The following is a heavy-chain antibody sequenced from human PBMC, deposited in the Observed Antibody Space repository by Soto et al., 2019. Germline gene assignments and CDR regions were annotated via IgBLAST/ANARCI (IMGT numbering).Heavy chain of an antibody. Sequence: PGGSLRLSCAASGFTFSSYAMHWVRQAPGKGLEWVAVISYDGSNKYYADSVKGRFTISRDNSKNTLYLQMNSLRAEDTAVYYCARDGRVLLWFGELFNYYYGMDVWGQGTTVTVSS. CDR1: GFTFSSYA. J-gene: IGHJ6*02. CDR2: ISYDGSNK. D-gene: IGHD3-10*01. V-gene: IGHV3-30-3*01. CDR3: ARDGRVLLWFGELFNYYYGMDV.